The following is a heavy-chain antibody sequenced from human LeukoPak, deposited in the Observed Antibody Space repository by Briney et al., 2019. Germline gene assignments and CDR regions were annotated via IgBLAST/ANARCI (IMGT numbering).Heavy chain of an antibody. J-gene: IGHJ3*02. D-gene: IGHD1-26*01. CDR2: IYYSGST. CDR1: GDSFSSGSYY. CDR3: ARARSDTSYDAFNI. V-gene: IGHV4-61*01. Sequence: PSETLSLTCTVSGDSFSSGSYYWRWIRQPPGKGLEWIGYIYYSGSTNYNPSLKSRVTISVDTSKNQFSLKLSSVTAADTAVYYCARARSDTSYDAFNIWGQGALVTVSS.